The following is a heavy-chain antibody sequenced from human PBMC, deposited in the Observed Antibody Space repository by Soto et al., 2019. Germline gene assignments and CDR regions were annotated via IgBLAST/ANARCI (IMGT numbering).Heavy chain of an antibody. CDR1: GGTFSSYA. CDR3: ARSPHYYDTSGYLDY. D-gene: IGHD3-22*01. J-gene: IGHJ4*02. V-gene: IGHV1-69*13. CDR2: IIPIFGTA. Sequence: GASVKVSCKVSGGTFSSYAISWVRQAPGQGLEWMGGIIPIFGTANYAQKFQGRVTITADAATSTVYMELSSLRSEDTAVYYCARSPHYYDTSGYLDYWGQGTLVTVSS.